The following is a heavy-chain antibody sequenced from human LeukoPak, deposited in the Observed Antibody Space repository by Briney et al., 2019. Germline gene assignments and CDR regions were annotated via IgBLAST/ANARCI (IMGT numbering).Heavy chain of an antibody. V-gene: IGHV3-23*01. CDR3: ARELELGWFDP. CDR1: GFTFSNYV. CDR2: ISSRGGTS. Sequence: GGSLRLSCAASGFTFSNYVMNWVRQAPGRGLEWVSAISSRGGTSYYADSVKGRFTFSRDDSKNTLYLQMNSLRAEDTAVYYCARELELGWFDPWGQGTLVTVSS. J-gene: IGHJ5*02. D-gene: IGHD1-7*01.